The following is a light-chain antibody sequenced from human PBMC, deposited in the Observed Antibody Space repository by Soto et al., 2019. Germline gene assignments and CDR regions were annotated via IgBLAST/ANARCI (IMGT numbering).Light chain of an antibody. Sequence: SYELTQPPAVSVSPGQTASITCSGDKLGDKYACWYQQKPGQSPVLVIYQDSKRPSGIPERFSGSKSGNTVTLTISGTQAMDEADYYCQAWDSSNVLFGGGTTVTVL. CDR3: QAWDSSNVL. CDR2: QDS. CDR1: KLGDKY. V-gene: IGLV3-1*01. J-gene: IGLJ2*01.